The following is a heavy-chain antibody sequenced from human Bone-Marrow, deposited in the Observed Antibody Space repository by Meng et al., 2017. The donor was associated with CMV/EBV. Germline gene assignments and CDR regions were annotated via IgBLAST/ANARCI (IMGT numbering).Heavy chain of an antibody. CDR2: MNPNSGNT. V-gene: IGHV1-8*01. Sequence: ASVKVSCKASGYTFTSYDINWVRQATGQGLEWMGWMNPNSGNTGYAQKFQGRVTMTRNTSISTAYMELSSLRSEDTAVYYCARSSQVTKYYFDYWGQGTLVTVSS. CDR3: ARSSQVTKYYFDY. CDR1: GYTFTSYD. J-gene: IGHJ4*02.